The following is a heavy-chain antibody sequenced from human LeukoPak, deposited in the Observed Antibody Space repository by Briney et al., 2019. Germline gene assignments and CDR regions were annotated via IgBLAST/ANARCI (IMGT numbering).Heavy chain of an antibody. J-gene: IGHJ4*02. CDR3: ARSFSEKFYFES. V-gene: IGHV4-61*02. D-gene: IGHD1-26*01. Sequence: PSETLSLTCTVSGDSISRGRYYWSWVRQPAGKELEWIGRIYASGKTDYNPYTPSLKSRVAMSLDTFKNQVSLYLTSVTAADTAMYFCARSFSEKFYFESWGQGTLVTVSS. CDR1: GDSISRGRYY. CDR2: IYASGKT.